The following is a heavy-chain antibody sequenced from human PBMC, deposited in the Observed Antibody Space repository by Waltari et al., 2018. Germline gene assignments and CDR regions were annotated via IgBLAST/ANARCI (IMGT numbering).Heavy chain of an antibody. CDR2: ISAYNGNT. CDR1: GATFTSYG. V-gene: IGHV1-18*01. J-gene: IGHJ4*02. CDR3: ARPWRLLWSDTYYFDY. D-gene: IGHD3-3*01. Sequence: QVQLVQSGAEVEKPGASVKVSCKASGATFTSYGISWGRQAPGQGLEWMGWISAYNGNTNYAQKRQGRVTMTTDTSTSTAYMELRSLRSDDTAVYYCARPWRLLWSDTYYFDYWGQGTLVTVSS.